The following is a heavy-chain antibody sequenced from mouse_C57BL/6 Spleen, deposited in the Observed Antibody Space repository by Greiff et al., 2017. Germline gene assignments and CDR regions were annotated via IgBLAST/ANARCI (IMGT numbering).Heavy chain of an antibody. V-gene: IGHV14-2*01. CDR2: IDPEDGAT. CDR1: GFNIKDYY. Sequence: VQLQQSGAELVKPGASVKLSCTASGFNIKDYYMHWVQQRTEQGLEWIGRIDPEDGATKSAPKFQGKATITADTASNPAYLQLSSLTAEDTAGYYCARSDSYPFAYWGQGTLVTVSA. J-gene: IGHJ3*01. D-gene: IGHD3-2*01. CDR3: ARSDSYPFAY.